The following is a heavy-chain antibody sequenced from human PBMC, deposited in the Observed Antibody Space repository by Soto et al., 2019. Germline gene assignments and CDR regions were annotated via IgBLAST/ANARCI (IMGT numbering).Heavy chain of an antibody. V-gene: IGHV1-18*01. J-gene: IGHJ4*02. Sequence: ASVKVSCKSSGYTFTSYGISWVRQAPGQGLEWMGWISAYNGNTNYAQKLQGRVTMTTDTSTSTAYMELRSLRSDDTAVYYCARPSYVWGSYRYDYWGQGTLVTVSS. CDR2: ISAYNGNT. CDR3: ARPSYVWGSYRYDY. D-gene: IGHD3-16*02. CDR1: GYTFTSYG.